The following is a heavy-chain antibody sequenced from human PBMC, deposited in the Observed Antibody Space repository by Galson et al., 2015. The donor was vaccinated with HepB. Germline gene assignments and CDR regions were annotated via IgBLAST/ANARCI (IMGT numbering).Heavy chain of an antibody. CDR3: ARDLSPYSRGWFGGWFDP. V-gene: IGHV1-18*01. D-gene: IGHD6-19*01. CDR1: GYTFTSYG. Sequence: QSGAEVKKPGASVKVSCKASGYTFTSYGISWVRQAPGQGLEWMGWISAYNGNTNYAQKLQGRVTMTTDTSTSTAYMELRSLRSDDTAVYYCARDLSPYSRGWFGGWFDPWGQGTLVTVSS. CDR2: ISAYNGNT. J-gene: IGHJ5*02.